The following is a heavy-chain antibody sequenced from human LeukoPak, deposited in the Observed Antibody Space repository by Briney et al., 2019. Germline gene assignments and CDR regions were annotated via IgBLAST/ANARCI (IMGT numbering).Heavy chain of an antibody. CDR3: AKDRASGWYLRGAFDI. V-gene: IGHV3-23*01. J-gene: IGHJ3*02. CDR2: ISGSGGST. Sequence: GGSLRLSCAASGFTFSSYAMSWVRQAPGKGLEWVSAISGSGGSTYYADSVKGRFTISRDNSKNTPYLQMNSLRAEDTAVYYCAKDRASGWYLRGAFDIWGRGTMVTVSS. D-gene: IGHD6-19*01. CDR1: GFTFSSYA.